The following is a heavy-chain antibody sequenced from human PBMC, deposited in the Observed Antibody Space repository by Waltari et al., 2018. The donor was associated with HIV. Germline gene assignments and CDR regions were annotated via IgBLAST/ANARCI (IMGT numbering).Heavy chain of an antibody. D-gene: IGHD6-6*01. CDR1: GYTLPQLS. Sequence: QVQLVQSGAEVKMPGASVKVSCTVSGYTLPQLSMPSVRQAPGKGLEWMGGFDPEDGETIYAQKFQGRVTMTEDTSTDTAYMELSSLRSEDTAVYYCATAEYSSSPDGMDVWGQGTTVTVSS. CDR2: FDPEDGET. CDR3: ATAEYSSSPDGMDV. J-gene: IGHJ6*02. V-gene: IGHV1-24*01.